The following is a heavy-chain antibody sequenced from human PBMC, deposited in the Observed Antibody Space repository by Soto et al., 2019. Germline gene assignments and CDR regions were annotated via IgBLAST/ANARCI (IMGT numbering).Heavy chain of an antibody. D-gene: IGHD2-15*01. V-gene: IGHV1-18*04. CDR1: GYTFISHG. CDR3: ARVSSSIVVVPDYGMDV. CDR2: ISGKNGNT. J-gene: IGHJ6*02. Sequence: QVQLVQSGVEVKKPGASVKVSCKASGYTFISHGISWVRQAHGQGPEWMGWISGKNGNTNYAQKLQGRVTLTTDTSTSTAYMELRSLRSDDTAVYYCARVSSSIVVVPDYGMDVWGQGTTVTVSS.